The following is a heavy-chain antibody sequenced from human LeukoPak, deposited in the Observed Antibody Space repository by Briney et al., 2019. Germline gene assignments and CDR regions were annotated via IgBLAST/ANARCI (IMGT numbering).Heavy chain of an antibody. CDR2: IYWDDDK. Sequence: SGPTLVKPTQTLTLTCTFSGFSLSTSGVGVGWIRQPPAKALEWLAPIYWDDDKRYSPSLKSRLTITKDTSKSQEVLTMTDMDPVDTATYYCAHMSYYDFWSGYFDYWGQGTLVTVSS. CDR3: AHMSYYDFWSGYFDY. J-gene: IGHJ4*02. D-gene: IGHD3-3*01. V-gene: IGHV2-5*02. CDR1: GFSLSTSGVG.